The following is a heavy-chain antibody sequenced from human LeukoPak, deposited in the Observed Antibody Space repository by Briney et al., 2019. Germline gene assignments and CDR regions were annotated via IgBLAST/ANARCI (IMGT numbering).Heavy chain of an antibody. CDR3: ARERADSSGWFDLFDY. D-gene: IGHD6-19*01. CDR1: GYTFTSYA. J-gene: IGHJ4*02. CDR2: IIPIFGTA. Sequence: SVKVSCKASGYTFTSYAISWVRQAPGQGLEWMGRIIPIFGTANYAQKFQGRVTITTDESTSTAYMELSSLRSEDTAVYYCARERADSSGWFDLFDYWGQGTLVTVSS. V-gene: IGHV1-69*05.